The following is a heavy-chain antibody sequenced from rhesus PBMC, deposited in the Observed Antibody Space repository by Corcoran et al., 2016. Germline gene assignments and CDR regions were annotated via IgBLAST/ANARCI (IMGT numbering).Heavy chain of an antibody. CDR3: VRYSGFYYFDY. Sequence: QVQLQESGPGLVKPSETLSLTCAVSGGSISSTNWWSWIRQPPGKGLEWMGYISVSSGSTYATPSLTSRVTIATDTSNTQFSLNLSSVTAAAPAVYYCVRYSGFYYFDYWGQGVLVTVSS. J-gene: IGHJ4*01. CDR2: ISVSSGST. V-gene: IGHV4-65*01. D-gene: IGHD6-31*01. CDR1: GGSISSTNW.